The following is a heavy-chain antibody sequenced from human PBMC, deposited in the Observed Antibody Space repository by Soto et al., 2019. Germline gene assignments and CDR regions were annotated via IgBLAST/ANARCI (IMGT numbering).Heavy chain of an antibody. V-gene: IGHV3-53*01. Sequence: GGSLRLSCEASGFSVSSNYMSWVRQAPGKGLEWVAVIYSSGTIYYADSVKGRFTISRDSPKNTLYLQMTSLRGEDTAVYFCAREMCCSGGRPFDYWGQGTLVTVSS. D-gene: IGHD2-15*01. CDR3: AREMCCSGGRPFDY. J-gene: IGHJ4*02. CDR1: GFSVSSNY. CDR2: IYSSGTI.